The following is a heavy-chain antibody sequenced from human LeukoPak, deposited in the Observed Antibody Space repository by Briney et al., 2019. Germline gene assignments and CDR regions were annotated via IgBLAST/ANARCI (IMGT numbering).Heavy chain of an antibody. CDR2: INHSGST. CDR3: ARGHLLLWFGPNWFDP. V-gene: IGHV4-34*01. CDR1: GGSFSGYY. D-gene: IGHD3-10*01. J-gene: IGHJ5*02. Sequence: SETLSLTCAVYGGSFSGYYWSWIRQPPGKGLEWIGEINHSGSTNYNPSLKSRVTISVDTSKNQFPLKLSSVTAADTAVYYCARGHLLLWFGPNWFDPWGQGTLVTVSS.